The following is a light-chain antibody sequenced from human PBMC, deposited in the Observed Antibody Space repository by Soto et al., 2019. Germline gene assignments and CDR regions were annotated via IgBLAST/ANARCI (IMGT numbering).Light chain of an antibody. CDR1: QSVSSNY. V-gene: IGKV3-20*01. Sequence: IVLTQSPDTLSLSPGERATLSCRASQSVSSNYLAWYQQKPGQAPRLLIYGASSRATGIPDRFSGSGSGTDFTLTISRLEPEDFATYYCQQSYSTPWTFGQGTKVDNK. J-gene: IGKJ1*01. CDR2: GAS. CDR3: QQSYSTPWT.